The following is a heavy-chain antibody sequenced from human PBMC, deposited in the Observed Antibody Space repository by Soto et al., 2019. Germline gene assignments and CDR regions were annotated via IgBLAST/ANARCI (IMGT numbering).Heavy chain of an antibody. V-gene: IGHV3-33*01. Sequence: QVQLVESGGGVVQPGRSLRLSCAASGFTFSSYGMHWVRQAPGKGLEWVAVIWYDGSNKYYADSVKGRFTISRDKSKNTLYVQMTGLRAEDTAVYYCARSGEWLRLGWFDPWGQGTLVTVSS. CDR1: GFTFSSYG. CDR3: ARSGEWLRLGWFDP. CDR2: IWYDGSNK. D-gene: IGHD6-19*01. J-gene: IGHJ5*02.